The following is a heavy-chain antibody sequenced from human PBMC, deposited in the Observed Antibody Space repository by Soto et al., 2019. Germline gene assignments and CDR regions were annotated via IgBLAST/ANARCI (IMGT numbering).Heavy chain of an antibody. J-gene: IGHJ5*02. CDR2: ISSSGST. V-gene: IGHV4-31*03. D-gene: IGHD2-21*02. CDR3: ARSGVTGIVIPSHWFDP. CDR1: GDSIGGVGY. Sequence: SETLSLTCTVSGDSIGGVGYWSWIRQFPGRGLEWIGCISSSGSTYYNPALNNRISLSLDTSQNRFSLKLLSVTAADTAIYYCARSGVTGIVIPSHWFDPWGQGTLVTVSS.